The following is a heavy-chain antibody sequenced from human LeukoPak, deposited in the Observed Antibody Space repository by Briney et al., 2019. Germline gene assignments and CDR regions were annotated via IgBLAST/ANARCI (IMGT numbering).Heavy chain of an antibody. D-gene: IGHD3-22*01. CDR2: ISSSSSYI. CDR1: GFTFSSYS. CDR3: ARGVREQWLSPGYYYYYMDV. V-gene: IGHV3-21*01. Sequence: PGGSLRLSCAASGFTFSSYSMNWVRRAPGKGLEWVSSISSSSSYIYYADSVKGRFTISRDNAKNSLYLQMNSLRAEDTAVYYCARGVREQWLSPGYYYYYMDVWGKGTTVTVSS. J-gene: IGHJ6*03.